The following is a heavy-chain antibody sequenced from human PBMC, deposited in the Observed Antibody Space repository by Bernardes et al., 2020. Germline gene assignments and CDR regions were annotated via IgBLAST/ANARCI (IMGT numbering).Heavy chain of an antibody. D-gene: IGHD5-18*01. CDR2: IYYSGST. V-gene: IGHV4-39*01. CDR3: ARLDRGYSYGRSDY. Sequence: SETLSLTCTVSGGSISSSSYYWGWIRQPPGKGLEWIGSIYYSGSTYYNPSLKSRVTISVDTSKNQFSLKLSSVTAADTAVYYCARLDRGYSYGRSDYWGQGTLVTVSS. J-gene: IGHJ4*02. CDR1: GGSISSSSYY.